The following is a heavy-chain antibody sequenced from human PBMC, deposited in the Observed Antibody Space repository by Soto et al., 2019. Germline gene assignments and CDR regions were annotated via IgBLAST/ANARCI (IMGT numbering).Heavy chain of an antibody. CDR2: ISYAGSIK. J-gene: IGHJ4*02. D-gene: IGHD1-7*01. V-gene: IGHV3-30*18. CDR1: GFTFSIYG. Sequence: GGSLRLSCAASGFTFSIYGMHWVRQAPGMGLEWVAVISYAGSIKYNADSVKGRFTISRDNSKNTLYLQMNSLRADDTAVYYCAKSGLELPYFDSWGQGTLVTVSS. CDR3: AKSGLELPYFDS.